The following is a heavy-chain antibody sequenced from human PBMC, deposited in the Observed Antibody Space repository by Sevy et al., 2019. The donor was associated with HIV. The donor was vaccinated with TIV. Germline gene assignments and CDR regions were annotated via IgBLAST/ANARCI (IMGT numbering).Heavy chain of an antibody. CDR3: ARGGAARGRWFDP. D-gene: IGHD6-6*01. CDR1: GFIFSGYD. J-gene: IGHJ5*02. V-gene: IGHV3-30-3*01. CDR2: VSYEGSTR. Sequence: GESLKISCVASGFIFSGYDMHWVRQAPGKGLEWVTSVSYEGSTRNYAASVEGRFTISRDRSKNTLYLQMNTLRPDDTAIYYCARGGAARGRWFDPWGQGTLVTVSS.